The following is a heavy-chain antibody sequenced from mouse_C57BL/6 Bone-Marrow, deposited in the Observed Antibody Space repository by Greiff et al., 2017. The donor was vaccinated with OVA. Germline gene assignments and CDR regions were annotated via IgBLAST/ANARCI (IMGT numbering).Heavy chain of an antibody. J-gene: IGHJ4*01. Sequence: EVQLQQSGPVLVKPGASVKMSCKASGYTFTDYYMNWVKQSHGKSLEWIGVINPYNGGTSYNQNFKGKATFTVDKSSSTAYMQLNSLTSEDSAVDYCARKGTKDPYDNGKARDYWGQGTSVTVSS. V-gene: IGHV1-19*01. CDR2: INPYNGGT. D-gene: IGHD2-4*01. CDR3: ARKGTKDPYDNGKARDY. CDR1: GYTFTDYY.